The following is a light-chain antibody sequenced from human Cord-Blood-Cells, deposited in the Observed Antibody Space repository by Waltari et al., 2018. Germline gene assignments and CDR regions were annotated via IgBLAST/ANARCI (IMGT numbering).Light chain of an antibody. CDR1: SSDVGGYNY. CDR3: CSYAGSYTV. J-gene: IGLJ3*02. Sequence: QSALTQPRSVSGSPGQSVTISCTGTSSDVGGYNYVSWYQQHPGKAPKLMIYDVSKRPSGVPVRFSGSKSGNTASLTISGLQAEDEAEYYCCSYAGSYTVFGGGTKLTVL. V-gene: IGLV2-11*01. CDR2: DVS.